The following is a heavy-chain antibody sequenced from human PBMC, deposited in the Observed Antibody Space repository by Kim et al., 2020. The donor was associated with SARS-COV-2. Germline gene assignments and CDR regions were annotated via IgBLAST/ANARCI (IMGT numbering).Heavy chain of an antibody. CDR2: FDPEDGET. CDR3: ATSLETAAGVDY. D-gene: IGHD6-13*01. V-gene: IGHV1-24*01. Sequence: ASVKVSCKVSGYTLTELSMHWVRQAPGKGLEWMGGFDPEDGETIYAQKFQGRVTMTEDTSTDTAYMELSSLRSEDTAVYYCATSLETAAGVDYWGQGTLVTVSS. CDR1: GYTLTELS. J-gene: IGHJ4*02.